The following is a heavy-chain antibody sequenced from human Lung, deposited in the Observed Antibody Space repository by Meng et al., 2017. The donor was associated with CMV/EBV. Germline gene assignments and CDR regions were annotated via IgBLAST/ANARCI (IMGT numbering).Heavy chain of an antibody. J-gene: IGHJ1*01. Sequence: ASGPARVKPSETRSLTCAVSGDSITNHNWWAWVRQPPGKGLDWIGEIPHRGSSAYNPSLKSRVSMSIDKSKNQFSLKLTSVTAADTAVYHCLRRSGGSVWGQGTLVTVSS. CDR3: LRRSGGSV. CDR2: IPHRGSS. CDR1: GDSITNHNW. V-gene: IGHV4-4*02. D-gene: IGHD3-10*01.